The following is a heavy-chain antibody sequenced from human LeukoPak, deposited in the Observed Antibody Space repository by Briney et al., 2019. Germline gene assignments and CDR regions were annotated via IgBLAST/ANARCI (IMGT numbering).Heavy chain of an antibody. J-gene: IGHJ3*02. V-gene: IGHV5-51*01. Sequence: TGESLKISCKGSGYSFTTDWIAWVRQMPGKGLEWMGIVYPGDSDTRYSPSFQGQVTISADKSISTAYLQWSSLKASDTAMYYCARGGMTTVTTTFWAAFDIWGQGTMVTVSS. CDR2: VYPGDSDT. CDR1: GYSFTTDW. CDR3: ARGGMTTVTTTFWAAFDI. D-gene: IGHD4-17*01.